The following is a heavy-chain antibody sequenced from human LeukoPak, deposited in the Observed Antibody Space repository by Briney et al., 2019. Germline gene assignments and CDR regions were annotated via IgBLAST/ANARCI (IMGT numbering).Heavy chain of an antibody. V-gene: IGHV3-30*18. J-gene: IGHJ4*02. D-gene: IGHD3-22*01. Sequence: GGSLRLSCAASGFTFSTYNIHWVRQAPGKGLEWVAVISYDGRNKYYADSVKGRFTISRGNSKNTLYLQMNSLRAEDTAVYYCAKYLSGSFDYWGQGTLVTVSS. CDR3: AKYLSGSFDY. CDR1: GFTFSTYN. CDR2: ISYDGRNK.